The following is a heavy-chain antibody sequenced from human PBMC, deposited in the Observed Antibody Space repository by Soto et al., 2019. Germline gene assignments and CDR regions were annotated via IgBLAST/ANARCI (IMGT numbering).Heavy chain of an antibody. V-gene: IGHV4-34*01. CDR1: AGSFSGYY. D-gene: IGHD3-16*01. J-gene: IGHJ5*02. CDR3: ALGLQKYDWFDP. CDR2: INHSGST. Sequence: SETLSLTCAVYAGSFSGYYWSWTRQPPGKGLEWIGEINHSGSTNYNPSLKSRVTISVDTSKNQFSLKLSSVTAADTAVYYCALGLQKYDWFDPWGQGTLVTVSS.